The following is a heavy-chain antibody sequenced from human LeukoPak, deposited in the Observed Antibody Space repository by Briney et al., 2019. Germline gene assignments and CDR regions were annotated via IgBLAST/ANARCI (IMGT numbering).Heavy chain of an antibody. D-gene: IGHD3-22*01. J-gene: IGHJ4*02. CDR1: GYTFTSYD. Sequence: ASVKVSCKASGYTFTSYDINWVRQAPGQGLEWMGWISAYNGNTNYAQKLQGRVTMTTDTSTSTAYMELRSLRSDDTAVYYCARSIVVVSPLDYWGQGTLVTVSS. CDR3: ARSIVVVSPLDY. CDR2: ISAYNGNT. V-gene: IGHV1-18*01.